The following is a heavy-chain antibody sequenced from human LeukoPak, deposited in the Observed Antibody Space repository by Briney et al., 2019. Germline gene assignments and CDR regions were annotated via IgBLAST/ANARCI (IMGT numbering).Heavy chain of an antibody. D-gene: IGHD1-26*01. CDR2: INPNSGGT. J-gene: IGHJ4*02. Sequence: ASVKVSCKASGYTFTCYYMHWVRQAPGQGLEWTGWINPNSGGTNYAQKFQGRVTMTRDTSISTAYMELSRLRSDDTAVYYCAIHPIVGAYQFDSWGQGTLVTVSS. CDR3: AIHPIVGAYQFDS. CDR1: GYTFTCYY. V-gene: IGHV1-2*02.